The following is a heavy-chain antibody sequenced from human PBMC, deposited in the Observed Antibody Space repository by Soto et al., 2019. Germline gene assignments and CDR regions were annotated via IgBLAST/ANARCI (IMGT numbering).Heavy chain of an antibody. CDR2: IDWDDNK. CDR1: GFSLSTSAMC. J-gene: IGHJ4*02. Sequence: SCPTLVNPTQTLTLTCTFSGFSLSTSAMCVSWIRQPPGKALEWLALIDWDDNKSLNRSLKTRLTISKDTSKNQVVLTMTNMDPVDTATYYCARIPAYYGSQSYYFFDSWGQGIPVTVSS. D-gene: IGHD3-10*01. CDR3: ARIPAYYGSQSYYFFDS. V-gene: IGHV2-70*01.